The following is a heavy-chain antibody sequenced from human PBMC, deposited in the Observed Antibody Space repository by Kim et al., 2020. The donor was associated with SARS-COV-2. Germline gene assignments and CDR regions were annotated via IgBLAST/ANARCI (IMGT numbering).Heavy chain of an antibody. CDR3: ARARITMIVVVKYFDY. J-gene: IGHJ4*02. D-gene: IGHD3-22*01. CDR1: ISSGGYY. Sequence: ISSGGYYWSWIRQHPGKGLEWIGYIYYSGSTYYNPSLKSRVTISVDTSKNQFSLKLSSVTAADTAVYYCARARITMIVVVKYFDYWGQGTLAT. CDR2: IYYSGST. V-gene: IGHV4-31*02.